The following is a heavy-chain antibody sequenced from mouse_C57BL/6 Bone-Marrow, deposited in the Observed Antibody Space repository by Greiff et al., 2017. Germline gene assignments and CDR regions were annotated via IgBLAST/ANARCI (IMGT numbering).Heavy chain of an antibody. J-gene: IGHJ3*01. Sequence: HVQLQQPGAGLGRPGASGKLFFKASWYTFTSFWVPWGKQRPGPGLWWIGVNDPSDRYTNYNQKFKGKATLTVDTSSSAAYMQLSSLTSEDSAVYYCARGGRPAWFAYWGQGTLVTVSA. CDR2: NDPSDRYT. V-gene: IGHV1-59*01. CDR3: ARGGRPAWFAY. CDR1: WYTFTSFW. D-gene: IGHD1-1*02.